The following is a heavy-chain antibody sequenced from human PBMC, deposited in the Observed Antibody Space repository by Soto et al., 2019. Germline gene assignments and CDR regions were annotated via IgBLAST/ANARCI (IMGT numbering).Heavy chain of an antibody. D-gene: IGHD1-26*01. Sequence: QVRLQESGPGLVKPSETLSLICTVSGDSINNFYWSWIRQSPGKGLEWIAYIYANGNTNHNPSLKSRVAISIDTSKSQFSLNLTSVTAADTAVYFCARGRSNGAFDSWGQGALVTVSS. J-gene: IGHJ4*02. CDR2: IYANGNT. CDR1: GDSINNFY. V-gene: IGHV4-4*09. CDR3: ARGRSNGAFDS.